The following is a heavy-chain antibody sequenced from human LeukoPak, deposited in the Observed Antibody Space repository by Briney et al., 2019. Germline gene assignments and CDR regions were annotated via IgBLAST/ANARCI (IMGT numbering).Heavy chain of an antibody. CDR1: GGSISSYY. Sequence: PSETLSLTCTVSGGSISSYYWSWIRQPPGKGLEWIGYIYYSGSTNYNPSLKSRVTISVDTSKNQFSLKLSSVTAADTAVYYCARGTIFGVVITEYYFDYWGQGTLVTVSS. V-gene: IGHV4-59*12. CDR3: ARGTIFGVVITEYYFDY. J-gene: IGHJ4*02. CDR2: IYYSGST. D-gene: IGHD3-3*01.